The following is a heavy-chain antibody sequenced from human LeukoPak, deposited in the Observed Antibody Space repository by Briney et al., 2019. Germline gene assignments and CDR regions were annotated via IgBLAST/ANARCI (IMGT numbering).Heavy chain of an antibody. CDR1: GGSFSGYY. V-gene: IGHV4-34*01. D-gene: IGHD3-22*01. CDR3: ARGYYYDTSGGFDP. Sequence: SETLSLTCAVYGGSFSGYYWSWIRQPPGKGLEWIGEINHSGSTNYNPSLKSRVTISVDTSKNQFSLKLSSVTAADTAVYYCARGYYYDTSGGFDPWGQGTLVTVSS. J-gene: IGHJ5*02. CDR2: INHSGST.